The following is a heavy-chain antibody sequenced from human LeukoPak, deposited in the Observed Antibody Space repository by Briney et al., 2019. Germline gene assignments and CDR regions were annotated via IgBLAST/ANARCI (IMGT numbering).Heavy chain of an antibody. CDR3: ARGSVRVGMDV. Sequence: GGSLRLSCEASGTTSSTSDMHWVRQAPGKGLEWVSVIGTAGDTYYADSVKGRFTISRENAKNSLYLQMNSLRAGDTAVYYCARGSVRVGMDVWGQGTTVTVSS. J-gene: IGHJ6*02. CDR1: GTTSSTSD. CDR2: IGTAGDT. V-gene: IGHV3-13*01. D-gene: IGHD6-13*01.